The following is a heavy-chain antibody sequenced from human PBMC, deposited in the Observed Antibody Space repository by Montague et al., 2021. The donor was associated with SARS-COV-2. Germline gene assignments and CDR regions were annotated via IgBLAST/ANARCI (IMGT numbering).Heavy chain of an antibody. CDR2: ISFDGTNK. CDR1: GFTFTSYA. D-gene: IGHD5-18*01. J-gene: IGHJ4*02. Sequence: SLRLSCAASGFTFTSYAMHWVRQAPGKGLEWVAVISFDGTNKYYTDSVKGRFTISRDNSKNTLYLQMHSARSEDTAVYYCARDQGGYSYNDYWGQGTLVTVSS. V-gene: IGHV3-30-3*01. CDR3: ARDQGGYSYNDY.